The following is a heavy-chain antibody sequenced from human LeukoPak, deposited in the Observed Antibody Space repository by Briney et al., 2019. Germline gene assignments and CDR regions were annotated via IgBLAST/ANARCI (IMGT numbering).Heavy chain of an antibody. Sequence: GGSLRLSCAASGFTFSSYWMSWVRQAPGKGLEWVAKIKQDGSEKYYVDSVKGRFTISRDNAKNSLYLQMNSLRAEDTAVYYCARGSITMVRGVITGAVDYWGQGTLVTVSS. CDR1: GFTFSSYW. J-gene: IGHJ4*02. CDR3: ARGSITMVRGVITGAVDY. CDR2: IKQDGSEK. V-gene: IGHV3-7*01. D-gene: IGHD3-10*01.